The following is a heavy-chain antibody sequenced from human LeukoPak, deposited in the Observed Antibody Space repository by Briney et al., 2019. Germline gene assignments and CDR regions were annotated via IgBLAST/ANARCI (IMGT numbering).Heavy chain of an antibody. CDR1: GFTFSSYS. CDR2: ISSSSSYI. J-gene: IGHJ3*02. CDR3: ARDGYSYGAFDI. D-gene: IGHD5-18*01. Sequence: PGGSLGLSCAASGFTFSSYSMNWVRQAPGKGLEWVSSISSSSSYIYYADSVKGRFTISRDNAKNSPYLQMNSLRAEDTAVYYCARDGYSYGAFDIWGQGTMVTVSS. V-gene: IGHV3-21*01.